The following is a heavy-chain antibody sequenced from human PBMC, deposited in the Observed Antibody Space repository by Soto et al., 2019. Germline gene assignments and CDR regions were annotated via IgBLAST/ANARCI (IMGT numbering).Heavy chain of an antibody. J-gene: IGHJ4*02. D-gene: IGHD6-6*01. CDR3: ARDVLYSTSRIDS. CDR2: IYYSGST. V-gene: IGHV4-30-4*01. Sequence: SETLSLTCTVSGGSISSGDYYWSWIRQPPGKGLEWIGYIYYSGSTYYTPSLRCRVTISVDTSKNQFSLKLSSVTAADTAVYYCARDVLYSTSRIDSWGQGTLVTVSS. CDR1: GGSISSGDYY.